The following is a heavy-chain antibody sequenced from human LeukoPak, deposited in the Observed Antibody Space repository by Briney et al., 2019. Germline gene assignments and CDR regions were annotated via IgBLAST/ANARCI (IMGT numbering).Heavy chain of an antibody. V-gene: IGHV3-74*01. CDR2: ICPDGTVT. CDR1: GFTFSTYC. J-gene: IGHJ4*02. Sequence: GGSLRLSCAASGFTFSTYCMHWVRQAPGKGPMWVSRICPDGTVTNYADSVKARFIISRDNARNTVYLQMNSLRAEDTAVYYCAKDFPLVGDGDWAGYWGQGTLVTVSS. D-gene: IGHD4-17*01. CDR3: AKDFPLVGDGDWAGY.